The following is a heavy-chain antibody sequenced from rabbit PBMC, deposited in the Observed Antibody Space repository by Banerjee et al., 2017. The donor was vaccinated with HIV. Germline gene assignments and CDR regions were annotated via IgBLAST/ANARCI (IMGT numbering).Heavy chain of an antibody. V-gene: IGHV1S40*01. CDR2: IGAGSGAT. CDR3: ARGSAYAGAGYAL. CDR1: GFSFSSGYY. J-gene: IGHJ6*01. D-gene: IGHD4-2*01. Sequence: QSLEESGGDLVKPGATLTLTCTASGFSFSSGYYMWWVRQAPGKGLEWIGCIGAGSGATYYASWAKGRCTISKASSTTVALQMTSRTAADTATYFCARGSAYAGAGYALWGPGTLVTVS.